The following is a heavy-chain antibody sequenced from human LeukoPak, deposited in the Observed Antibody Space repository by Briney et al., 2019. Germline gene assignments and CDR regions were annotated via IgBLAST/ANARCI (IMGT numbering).Heavy chain of an antibody. V-gene: IGHV3-7*01. CDR3: ATYTHWVAGDV. CDR1: RFTFSDSW. D-gene: IGHD3-16*01. Sequence: PGGSLRLSCAASRFTFSDSWMSWVRQAPGKGLEWVANMNQDGSAKGYVDSVKGRFTISRDNARNSLYPQMSSLRPEDTAVYYCATYTHWVAGDVWGQGTTVTVSS. CDR2: MNQDGSAK. J-gene: IGHJ6*02.